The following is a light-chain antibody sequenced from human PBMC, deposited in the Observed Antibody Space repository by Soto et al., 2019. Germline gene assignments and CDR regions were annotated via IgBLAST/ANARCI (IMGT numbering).Light chain of an antibody. V-gene: IGKV3-11*01. CDR1: QSVDKY. J-gene: IGKJ1*01. Sequence: EIVMTQSPATLSLSPGERATLSCRASQSVDKYLVWYQQKPGQAPRLLIYDASNRATGIPARFSGSGSGTDFTLTISSLEPEDFAVYYCQQYSSSRTFGQGTKVEIK. CDR2: DAS. CDR3: QQYSSSRT.